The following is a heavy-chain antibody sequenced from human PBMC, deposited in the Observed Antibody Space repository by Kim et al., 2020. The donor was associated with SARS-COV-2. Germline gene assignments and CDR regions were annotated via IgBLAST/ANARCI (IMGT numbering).Heavy chain of an antibody. D-gene: IGHD6-13*01. J-gene: IGHJ4*02. V-gene: IGHV3-30*07. CDR3: ARDQSAGYSSSWNDY. Sequence: DSVKGRLTISRDNAKNTLYLQMNRLRAEDTAVYYCARDQSAGYSSSWNDYWGQGTLVTVSS.